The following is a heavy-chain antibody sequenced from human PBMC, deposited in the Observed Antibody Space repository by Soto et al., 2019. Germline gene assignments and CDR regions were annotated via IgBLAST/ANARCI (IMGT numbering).Heavy chain of an antibody. V-gene: IGHV4-59*01. CDR2: IYYSGST. D-gene: IGHD4-17*01. CDR3: ARGRRGDYNAFDI. J-gene: IGHJ3*02. CDR1: GGSISSYY. Sequence: SETLSLTCTVSGGSISSYYWSWIRQPPGKGLEWIGYIYYSGSTNYNPSLKSRVTISVDTSKNQFSLKLSSVTAADTAVYYCARGRRGDYNAFDIWGQGTMVTVSS.